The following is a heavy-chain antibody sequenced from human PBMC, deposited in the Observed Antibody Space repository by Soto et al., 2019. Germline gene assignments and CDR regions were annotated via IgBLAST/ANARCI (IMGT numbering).Heavy chain of an antibody. J-gene: IGHJ3*02. V-gene: IGHV4-59*01. CDR2: IYYSGST. Sequence: TLSLTCTVSGGSISSYYWSWIRQPPGKGLEWIGYIYYSGSTNYNPSLKSRVTISVDTSKNQFSLKLSSVTAADTAVYYCATGGIVVVRDAFDIWGQGTMVTVSS. CDR3: ATGGIVVVRDAFDI. D-gene: IGHD3-22*01. CDR1: GGSISSYY.